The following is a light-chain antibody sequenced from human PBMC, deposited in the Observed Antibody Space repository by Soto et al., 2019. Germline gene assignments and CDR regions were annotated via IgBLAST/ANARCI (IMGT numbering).Light chain of an antibody. CDR1: QSVSSSY. J-gene: IGKJ3*01. V-gene: IGKV3-20*01. CDR3: QQYVSSPIT. CDR2: DAS. Sequence: PGERATLSCMASQSVSSSYLAWYQKKPGQAPRLLTYDASSRAPGIPDRFSGSGSGTDFTLTISRLEPEDFAVYYCQQYVSSPITFGPGTKVDIK.